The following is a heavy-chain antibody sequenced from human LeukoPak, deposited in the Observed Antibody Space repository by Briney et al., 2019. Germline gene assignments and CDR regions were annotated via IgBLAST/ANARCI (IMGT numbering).Heavy chain of an antibody. J-gene: IGHJ3*02. V-gene: IGHV1-2*02. CDR2: INPNSGGT. Sequence: GASVKVSCKASGYTFTGYYMHWVRQAPGQGLEWMGWINPNSGGTNYAQKFQGRVTMTRDTSISTAYMELSRLRSDDTAVYYCARDRAMLVYNWNYVDAFDIWGQGTMVTVSS. D-gene: IGHD1-7*01. CDR1: GYTFTGYY. CDR3: ARDRAMLVYNWNYVDAFDI.